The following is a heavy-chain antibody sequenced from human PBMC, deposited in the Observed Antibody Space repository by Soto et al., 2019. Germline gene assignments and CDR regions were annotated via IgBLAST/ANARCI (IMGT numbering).Heavy chain of an antibody. D-gene: IGHD3-22*01. CDR2: IIPIFGTA. V-gene: IGHV1-69*13. Sequence: AAVKVSCKASGGTFSSYAIRWVRQAPGQGLEWMGGIIPIFGTANYAQKFQGRVTITADESTSTAYMELSSLRSEDTAVYYCARDSDSSGYFRFDYWGQGTLVTVSS. CDR1: GGTFSSYA. CDR3: ARDSDSSGYFRFDY. J-gene: IGHJ4*02.